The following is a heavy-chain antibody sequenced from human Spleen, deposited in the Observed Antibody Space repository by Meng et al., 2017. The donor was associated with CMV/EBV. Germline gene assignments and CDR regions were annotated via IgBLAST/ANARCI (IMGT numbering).Heavy chain of an antibody. Sequence: GESLKISCAASGFTFSSYSMNWVRQAPGKGLEWVSSISSSSSYIYYADSVKGRFTISRDNAKNSLYLQMNSLRAEDTAVYYCARYGCSSTSCSLDYWGQGTLVTVSS. CDR3: ARYGCSSTSCSLDY. CDR2: ISSSSSYI. J-gene: IGHJ4*02. D-gene: IGHD2-2*01. V-gene: IGHV3-21*01. CDR1: GFTFSSYS.